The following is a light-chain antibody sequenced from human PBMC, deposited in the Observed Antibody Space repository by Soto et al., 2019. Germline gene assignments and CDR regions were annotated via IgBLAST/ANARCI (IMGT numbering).Light chain of an antibody. CDR3: QQYVTSPFN. Sequence: EIVLTQSPGTLSFSPGERATLSCRASQSVGSSHLGWFQRKVGQPPRLLIYGTSTRATGIPDRFIGSGSGTDFTLTITRLEPEDFAVYYCQQYVTSPFNFGPGTTVDMK. CDR2: GTS. CDR1: QSVGSSH. J-gene: IGKJ3*01. V-gene: IGKV3-20*01.